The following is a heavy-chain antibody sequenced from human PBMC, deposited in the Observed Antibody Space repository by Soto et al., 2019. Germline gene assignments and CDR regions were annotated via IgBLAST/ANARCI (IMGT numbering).Heavy chain of an antibody. D-gene: IGHD3-22*01. CDR1: SGSISNYN. CDR3: ARSGSSDHDDAFDI. V-gene: IGHV4-59*01. Sequence: SETLSLTCIVSSGSISNYNWSWFRQPPGKGLEWMGYIYYSGGTRYNPSLKSRVTISVDTSKNQFSLKLSSVIAADTAVYYCARSGSSDHDDAFDIWGQGTMVTVSS. J-gene: IGHJ3*02. CDR2: IYYSGGT.